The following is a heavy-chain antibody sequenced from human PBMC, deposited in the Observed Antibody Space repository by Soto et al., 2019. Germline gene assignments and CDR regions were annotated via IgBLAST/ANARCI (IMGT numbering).Heavy chain of an antibody. CDR1: GFTFSSYA. D-gene: IGHD6-6*01. V-gene: IGHV3-23*01. J-gene: IGHJ6*02. CDR2: ISGSGGST. CDR3: AKEIAARPNYYGMDV. Sequence: GGSLRLSCAASGFTFSSYAMSWVRQAPGKGLEWVSAISGSGGSTYYADSVKGRLTISRDNSKNTLYLQMNSLRAEDTAVYYCAKEIAARPNYYGMDVWGQGTTVTVSS.